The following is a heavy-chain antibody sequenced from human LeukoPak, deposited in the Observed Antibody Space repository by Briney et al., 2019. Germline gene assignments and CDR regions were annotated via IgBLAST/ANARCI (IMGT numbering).Heavy chain of an antibody. D-gene: IGHD2-2*01. Sequence: GGSLRLCCAASGFTFSNYAMTWVRQAPGKGLEWVSALSASGGTTYYADSVKGRFTTSRDNSKNTLCLQMNSLRAEDTAVYYCAKLPREYCSSTSCPNWFDTWGQGTLVTVSS. J-gene: IGHJ5*02. CDR2: LSASGGTT. V-gene: IGHV3-23*01. CDR3: AKLPREYCSSTSCPNWFDT. CDR1: GFTFSNYA.